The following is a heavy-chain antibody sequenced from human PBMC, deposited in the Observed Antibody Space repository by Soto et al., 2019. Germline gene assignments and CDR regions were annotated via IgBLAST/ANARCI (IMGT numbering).Heavy chain of an antibody. CDR1: GGSISSGGYY. CDR2: IYCSGST. V-gene: IGHV4-31*03. J-gene: IGHJ5*02. D-gene: IGHD2-15*01. CDR3: ARWYCSGGSCYGGYWFDP. Sequence: SETLSLTCTVSGGSISSGGYYWSWIRQHPGKGLEWIGYIYCSGSTYYNPSLKSRVTISVDTSKNQFSLKLSSVTAADTAVYYCARWYCSGGSCYGGYWFDPWGQGTLVTVSS.